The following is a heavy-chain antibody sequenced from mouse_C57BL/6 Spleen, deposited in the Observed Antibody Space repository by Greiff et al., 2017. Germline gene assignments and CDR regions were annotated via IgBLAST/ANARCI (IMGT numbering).Heavy chain of an antibody. CDR2: IYPGDGDT. D-gene: IGHD1-1*01. CDR3: ARGDYYGSSSDY. V-gene: IGHV1-80*01. J-gene: IGHJ2*01. CDR1: GYAFSSYW. Sequence: QVQLQQSGAELVKPGASVKISCKASGYAFSSYWMNWVKQRPGKGLEWIGQIYPGDGDTNYNGKFKGQATLTADKSSSTAYMRLSSLTSEDSAVYFCARGDYYGSSSDYWGQGTTLTVSS.